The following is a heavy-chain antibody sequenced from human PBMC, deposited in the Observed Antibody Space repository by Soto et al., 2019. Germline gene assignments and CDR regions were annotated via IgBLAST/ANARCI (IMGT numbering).Heavy chain of an antibody. Sequence: GASVKVSCKASVYTFTSYNMHWVREAPGQGLEWMGIINPSGGSTSYAQKFQGRVTMTRDTSTSTVYMELSRLRSEDTAVYYCAREGAGEAAAGRRDYYYGMDVWGQGTTVTVSS. CDR3: AREGAGEAAAGRRDYYYGMDV. D-gene: IGHD6-13*01. V-gene: IGHV1-46*01. CDR2: INPSGGST. J-gene: IGHJ6*02. CDR1: VYTFTSYN.